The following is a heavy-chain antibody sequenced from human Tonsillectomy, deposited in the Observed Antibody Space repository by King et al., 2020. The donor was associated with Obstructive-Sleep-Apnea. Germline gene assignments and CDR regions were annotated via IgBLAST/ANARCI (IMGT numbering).Heavy chain of an antibody. V-gene: IGHV4-59*01. J-gene: IGHJ4*02. CDR3: ARGGDGYNYFDY. Sequence: QLQESGPGLVKPSETLSLTCTVSGGSIRSYYWSWIRQAPGKGLEGIAYINYSGGTNYNSSLKSRGTISADMSKNQFSLKMSSVTAADTAVYYCARGGDGYNYFDYWGQGTLVTVSS. CDR2: INYSGGT. D-gene: IGHD5-24*01. CDR1: GGSIRSYY.